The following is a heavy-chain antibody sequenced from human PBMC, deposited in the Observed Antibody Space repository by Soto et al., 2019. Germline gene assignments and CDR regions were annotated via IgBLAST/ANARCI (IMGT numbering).Heavy chain of an antibody. Sequence: SVKVSCKASGGTFSSYAINWVRQAPGQGLEWMGGIIPIFGTANYAQKFQGRVTITADESTSTAYMELSSLRSEDTAVYYCAREGIAVAGSGDGMDVWGQGTTVTVSS. CDR1: GGTFSSYA. CDR2: IIPIFGTA. J-gene: IGHJ6*02. CDR3: AREGIAVAGSGDGMDV. V-gene: IGHV1-69*13. D-gene: IGHD6-19*01.